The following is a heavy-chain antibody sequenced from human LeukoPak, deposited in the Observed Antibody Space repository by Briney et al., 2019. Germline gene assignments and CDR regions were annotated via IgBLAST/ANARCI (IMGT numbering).Heavy chain of an antibody. V-gene: IGHV3-23*01. D-gene: IGHD3-10*01. Sequence: GGSLRLSCAAAGFTFSSYAMSWVRQAPGKGLEWVSAISGSGGSTYYADSVKGRFTTSRDNSKNTLYLQMNSLRAEDTAGYYCAKDSVYYGSGSYYFDYWGQGTLVTVSS. J-gene: IGHJ4*02. CDR2: ISGSGGST. CDR3: AKDSVYYGSGSYYFDY. CDR1: GFTFSSYA.